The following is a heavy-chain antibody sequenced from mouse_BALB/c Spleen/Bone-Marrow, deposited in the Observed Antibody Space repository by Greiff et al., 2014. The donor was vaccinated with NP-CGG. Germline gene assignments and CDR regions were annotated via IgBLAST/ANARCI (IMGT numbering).Heavy chain of an antibody. CDR1: GFTFSDYY. J-gene: IGHJ4*01. CDR3: TRSGKRYGAMDY. Sequence: EVKLVESGGGLVKPGGSLKLSCAASGFTFSDYYMYWVRQTPEKRLEWVATISDGGTYTFYPDSVKGRFTISRDNAKNNLYLQMSSLQSEDTAMYYCTRSGKRYGAMDYWGQGTSVTVSS. V-gene: IGHV5-4*02. D-gene: IGHD2-10*02. CDR2: ISDGGTYT.